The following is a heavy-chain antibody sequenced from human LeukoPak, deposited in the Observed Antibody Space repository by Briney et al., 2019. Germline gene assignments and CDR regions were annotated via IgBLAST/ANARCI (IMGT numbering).Heavy chain of an antibody. CDR3: ARLAVAGTAWWFDP. D-gene: IGHD6-19*01. CDR1: GFTFSSYA. J-gene: IGHJ5*02. V-gene: IGHV4-38-2*01. CDR2: IYYSGST. Sequence: GSLRLSCAASGFTFSSYAMSWIRQPPGKGLEWIGSIYYSGSTYYNPSLKSRVTISVDTSKNQFSLKLSSVTAADTAVYYCARLAVAGTAWWFDPWGQGTLVTVSS.